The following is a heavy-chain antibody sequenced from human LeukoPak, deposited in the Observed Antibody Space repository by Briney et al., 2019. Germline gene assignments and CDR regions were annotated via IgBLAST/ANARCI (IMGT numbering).Heavy chain of an antibody. CDR1: GFTFSSYG. J-gene: IGHJ1*01. V-gene: IGHV3-30*18. CDR3: AKEYCSSTSCYAKYFQH. CDR2: ISYDGSNK. Sequence: PGGSLRLSCAASGFTFSSYGMHWVCQAPGKGLEWVAVISYDGSNKYYADSVKGRFTISRDNSKNTLYLQMNSLRAEDTAVYYCAKEYCSSTSCYAKYFQHWGQGTLVTVSS. D-gene: IGHD2-2*01.